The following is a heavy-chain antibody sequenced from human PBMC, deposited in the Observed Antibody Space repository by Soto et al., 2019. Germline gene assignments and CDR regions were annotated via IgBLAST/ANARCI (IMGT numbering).Heavy chain of an antibody. CDR3: ARHGPLTNNWNQLNC. V-gene: IGHV4-39*01. CDR2: IYYNGNT. J-gene: IGHJ4*02. CDR1: GGSISSSPYY. D-gene: IGHD1-1*01. Sequence: QLQLQESGPGLVKPSETLSLTCTVSGGSISSSPYYWAWIRQPPGKGLQWIGNIYYNGNTCYNPSLRSRVTIAIDTPKSQFSLGLSSVTASDTAVYYCARHGPLTNNWNQLNCWGQGTLVTVSS.